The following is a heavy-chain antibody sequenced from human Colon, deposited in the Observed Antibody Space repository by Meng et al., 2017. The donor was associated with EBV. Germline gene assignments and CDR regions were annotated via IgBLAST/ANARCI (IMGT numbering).Heavy chain of an antibody. CDR2: ISYRGTT. V-gene: IGHV4-39*01. J-gene: IGHJ4*02. CDR1: GGSTSSSTYD. CDR3: GRPHLISVAGHFDY. D-gene: IGHD6-19*01. Sequence: QLQLSRSGPGLVKRPETLSLTITVPGGSTSSSTYDWGWFRQPPGSGLEWIGCISYRGTTYYNPSLKSRVTISVDTSNNQFSLKLSSVTAADTAVYYCGRPHLISVAGHFDYWGQGTLVTVSS.